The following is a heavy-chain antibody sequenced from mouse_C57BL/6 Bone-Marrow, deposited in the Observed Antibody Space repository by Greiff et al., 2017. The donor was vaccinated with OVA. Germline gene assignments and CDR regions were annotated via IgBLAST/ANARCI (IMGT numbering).Heavy chain of an antibody. CDR1: GFTFSSYA. J-gene: IGHJ2*01. CDR2: ISSGGDYI. V-gene: IGHV5-9-1*02. CDR3: TRDYYGSRDYFDY. D-gene: IGHD1-1*01. Sequence: EVMLVESGEGLVKPGGSLKLSCAASGFTFSSYAMSWVRQTPEKRLEWVAYISSGGDYIYYADTVKGRFTISRDNARNTLYLQMSSLKSEDTAMYYCTRDYYGSRDYFDYWGQGTTLTVSS.